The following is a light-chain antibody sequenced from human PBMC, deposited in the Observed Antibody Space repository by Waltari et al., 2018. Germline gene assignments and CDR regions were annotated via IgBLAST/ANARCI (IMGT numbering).Light chain of an antibody. CDR2: HAS. CDR1: QSISPY. CDR3: QHYVNLPAT. Sequence: VVSTQPAATLFLPGGEGATPSCRARQSISPYSSCYQKKPGQAPRLLIYHASSRATGIPDRFSGSGSGTDFSLTISRLEPEDFAVYYCQHYVNLPATFGQGTKVEI. V-gene: IGKV3D-20*02. J-gene: IGKJ1*01.